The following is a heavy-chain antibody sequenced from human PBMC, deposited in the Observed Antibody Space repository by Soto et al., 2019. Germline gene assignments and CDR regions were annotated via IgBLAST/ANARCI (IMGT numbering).Heavy chain of an antibody. CDR2: ISGSGTIT. J-gene: IGHJ4*02. Sequence: EVQLLGSGGGLVQPGGSLRLSCEGSGFTFSNYVMSWVRQAPGKGLEWVAAISGSGTITNYADSVKGRLTISRDNSRNTLYLQMNSLRAEDTAVYYCATGQGISDRYYFDFWGQGTLVTVS. V-gene: IGHV3-23*01. CDR1: GFTFSNYV. CDR3: ATGQGISDRYYFDF. D-gene: IGHD2-21*02.